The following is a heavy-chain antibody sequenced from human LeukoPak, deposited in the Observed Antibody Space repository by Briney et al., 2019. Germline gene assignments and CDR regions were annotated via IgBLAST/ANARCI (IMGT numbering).Heavy chain of an antibody. V-gene: IGHV4-30-4*01. CDR2: IYYSGST. CDR1: GGSISSGDYY. D-gene: IGHD3-22*01. J-gene: IGHJ4*02. CDR3: ARGPSVHYYDSSGEKRRAWRAFDY. Sequence: SQTLSLTCTVSGGSISSGDYYWSWIRQPPGKGLEWIGYIYYSGSTYYNPSLKSRVTISVDTSKNQFFLKLSSVTAADTAVYYCARGPSVHYYDSSGEKRRAWRAFDYWGQGTLVTVSS.